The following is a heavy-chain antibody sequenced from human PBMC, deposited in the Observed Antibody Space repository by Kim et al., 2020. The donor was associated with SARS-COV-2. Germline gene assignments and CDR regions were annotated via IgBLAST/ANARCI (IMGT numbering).Heavy chain of an antibody. CDR3: ATMTKFWDVRL. D-gene: IGHD3-16*01. V-gene: IGHV3-23*01. CDR2: ISDNGGHT. CDR1: GFTFSNYY. Sequence: GGSLRLSCAASGFTFSNYYMNWVRQAPGKALEWVSGISDNGGHTYYLDTVKGRFTISRDNFKNTLYLQLDSLRAEDTAVYYCATMTKFWDVRLWGQGTLLIVSS. J-gene: IGHJ1*01.